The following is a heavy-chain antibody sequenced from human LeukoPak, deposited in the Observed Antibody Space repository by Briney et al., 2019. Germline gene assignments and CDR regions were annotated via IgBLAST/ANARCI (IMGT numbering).Heavy chain of an antibody. J-gene: IGHJ4*02. V-gene: IGHV5-51*01. CDR2: IYPGDSDT. CDR1: GYSFTSYW. Sequence: GESLKISCKGSGYSFTSYWIGWVRQMPGKGLEWMGIIYPGDSDTRYSPSFQGQVTISADKSISTAYLQWSSLKASDTAMYYCARSSSYDGSGYYSPFDYWGQGTLVTVSS. CDR3: ARSSSYDGSGYYSPFDY. D-gene: IGHD3-22*01.